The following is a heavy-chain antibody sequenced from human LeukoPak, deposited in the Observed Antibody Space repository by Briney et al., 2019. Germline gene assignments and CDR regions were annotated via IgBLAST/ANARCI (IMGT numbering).Heavy chain of an antibody. CDR3: ARLLWFGEFHNWFDP. Sequence: PSETLSLTCTVSGYSISSGYYWGWIRQPPGKGLEWIGSIYHSGSTYYNPSLKSRVTISVDTSKNQFSLKLSSVTAADTAVYYCARLLWFGEFHNWFDPWGQGTLVTVSS. V-gene: IGHV4-38-2*02. CDR1: GYSISSGYY. D-gene: IGHD3-10*01. CDR2: IYHSGST. J-gene: IGHJ5*02.